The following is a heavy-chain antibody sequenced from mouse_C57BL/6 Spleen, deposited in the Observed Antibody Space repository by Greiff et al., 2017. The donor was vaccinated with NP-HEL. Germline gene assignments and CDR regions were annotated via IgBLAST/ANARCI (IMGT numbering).Heavy chain of an antibody. Sequence: QVQLQQSGAELAKPGASVKLSCKASGYTFTSYWMHWVKQRPGQGLEWIGYINPSSGYTKYNQKFKDKVTLTADKSSSTAYMQLSSLTYEDSAVYYCARDDYDVFDYWGQGTTLTVSS. J-gene: IGHJ2*01. CDR2: INPSSGYT. D-gene: IGHD2-4*01. CDR3: ARDDYDVFDY. CDR1: GYTFTSYW. V-gene: IGHV1-7*01.